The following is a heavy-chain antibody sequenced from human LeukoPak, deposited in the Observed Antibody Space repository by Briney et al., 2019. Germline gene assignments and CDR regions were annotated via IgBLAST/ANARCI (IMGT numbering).Heavy chain of an antibody. J-gene: IGHJ6*03. CDR2: IDHTGST. CDR1: GDSISMHY. CDR3: ARGRVSSSSWSSTYYYYFYMDV. Sequence: PSETLSLTCSVSGDSISMHYWSWIRQPPGKGLEWIGYIDHTGSTNYNPSLNSRVTISRDTSKNHFSLELSSVTAADTAVYFCARGRVSSSSWSSTYYYYFYMDVWGKGATVTVSS. D-gene: IGHD6-13*01. V-gene: IGHV4-59*11.